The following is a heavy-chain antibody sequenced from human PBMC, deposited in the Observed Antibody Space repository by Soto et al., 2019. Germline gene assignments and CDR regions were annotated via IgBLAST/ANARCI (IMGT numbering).Heavy chain of an antibody. D-gene: IGHD2-2*01. CDR2: INSDGSST. V-gene: IGHV3-74*01. J-gene: IGHJ3*02. Sequence: EVQLVESGGGLVQPGGSLRLSCAASGFTFSSYWMHWVRQAPGKGLVWVSRINSDGSSTSYADSVKGRFNISRDNAKNELYLQLTRLRAEDTAVYYCARVLDSADIVVVPDTSHPAFGIWGQGTMVTVSS. CDR3: ARVLDSADIVVVPDTSHPAFGI. CDR1: GFTFSSYW.